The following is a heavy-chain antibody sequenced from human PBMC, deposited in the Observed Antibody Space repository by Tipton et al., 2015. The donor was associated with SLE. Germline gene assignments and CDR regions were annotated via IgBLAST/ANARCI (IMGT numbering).Heavy chain of an antibody. Sequence: SLRLSCTASGFTFSHYAMNWVRQAPGKGLEWVSRISQSGDGTYYADSVKGRFTISRDNSKNTLFLQMNRLRAGDTAIYYCAKDWGTGAGGFYLDYWGQGTLVTVSS. CDR2: ISQSGDGT. D-gene: IGHD7-27*01. CDR3: AKDWGTGAGGFYLDY. CDR1: GFTFSHYA. J-gene: IGHJ4*02. V-gene: IGHV3-23*01.